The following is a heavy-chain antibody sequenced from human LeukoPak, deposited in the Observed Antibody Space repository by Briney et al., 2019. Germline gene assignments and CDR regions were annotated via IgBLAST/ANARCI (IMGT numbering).Heavy chain of an antibody. CDR3: ARHGTSGTYYAAFDY. J-gene: IGHJ4*02. CDR1: GGSISSSSYY. CDR2: IYYTGNT. D-gene: IGHD1-26*01. V-gene: IGHV4-39*01. Sequence: PSETLSLTCTVSGGSISSSSYYWGWIRQPPGKGLGWIGSIYYTGNTYYNPSLKSRVTISLDTSKNQFSLKLSSVTAADTAVYYCARHGTSGTYYAAFDYWGQGTLVTVSS.